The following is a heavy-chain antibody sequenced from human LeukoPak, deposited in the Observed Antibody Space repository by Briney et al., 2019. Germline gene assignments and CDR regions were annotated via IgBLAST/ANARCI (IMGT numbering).Heavy chain of an antibody. V-gene: IGHV4-39*07. CDR1: GGSISSSSYY. CDR3: ARDKRTYYYDSSGYAADY. D-gene: IGHD3-22*01. J-gene: IGHJ4*02. CDR2: IYYSGST. Sequence: SETLPLTCAVSGGSISSSSYYWGWIRQPPGKGLEWIGSIYYSGSTYYNPSLKSRVTISVDTSKNQFSLKLSSVTAADTAVYYCARDKRTYYYDSSGYAADYWGQGILVTVSS.